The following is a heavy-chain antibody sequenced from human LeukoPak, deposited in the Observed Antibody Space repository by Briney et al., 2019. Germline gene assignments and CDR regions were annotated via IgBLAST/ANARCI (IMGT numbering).Heavy chain of an antibody. CDR2: IYTSGST. CDR3: AVDYAGGRHY. Sequence: PSETLSLTCSVSGYSISSGYYWSWIRQPAGKGLEWIGRIYTSGSTNYNPSLKSRVTMSVDTSKNQFSLKLSSVTAADTAVYYCAVDYAGGRHYWGQGTLVTVSS. V-gene: IGHV4-4*07. J-gene: IGHJ4*02. D-gene: IGHD4-17*01. CDR1: GYSISSGYY.